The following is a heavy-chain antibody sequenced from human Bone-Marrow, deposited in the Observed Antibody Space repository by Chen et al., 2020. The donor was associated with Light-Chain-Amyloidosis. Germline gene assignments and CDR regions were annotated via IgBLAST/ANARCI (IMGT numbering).Heavy chain of an antibody. D-gene: IGHD3-9*01. J-gene: IGHJ6*02. CDR3: ARDRQTQIRFPWLLSGAGGMDV. CDR1: GFTFSSYA. Sequence: QVQLVESGGGVVQPGRSLRLSCAASGFTFSSYAMHWVRQAPGKGLEWEAVISYDGSNKYYADSVQGRFTISRDNSKNTLYLQMNSLRAEDTAVYYCARDRQTQIRFPWLLSGAGGMDVWGQGTTVTVSS. V-gene: IGHV3-30*01. CDR2: ISYDGSNK.